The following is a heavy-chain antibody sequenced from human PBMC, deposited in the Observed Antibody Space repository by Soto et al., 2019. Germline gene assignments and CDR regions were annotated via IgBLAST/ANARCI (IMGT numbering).Heavy chain of an antibody. V-gene: IGHV3-30*18. CDR3: AKDEAARWWEGMGD. J-gene: IGHJ4*02. Sequence: QVQLVESGGGVVQPGRSLRLSCAAAGFTFSNYGMHWVRQAPGKGLEWVAVISYDGSNTYYADSVKGRFTISRDNSISTLFLQMNGLRDDDTALYYCAKDEAARWWEGMGDWGQGPLVTVSS. CDR2: ISYDGSNT. D-gene: IGHD1-26*01. CDR1: GFTFSNYG.